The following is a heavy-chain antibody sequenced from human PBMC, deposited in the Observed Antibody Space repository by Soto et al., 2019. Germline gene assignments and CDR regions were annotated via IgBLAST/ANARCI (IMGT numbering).Heavy chain of an antibody. CDR3: VAQQKLPWVNY. D-gene: IGHD6-13*01. CDR1: GYSFTGYW. V-gene: IGHV5-51*01. J-gene: IGHJ4*02. Sequence: PXESVKISCTGSGYSFTGYWIGWVRQMPGKGLEWMGITYPGDSDTRYSPSFQGRVTISADKSINTAYLQWSSLKASDTAMYYCVAQQKLPWVNYWGQGTLVSVSS. CDR2: TYPGDSDT.